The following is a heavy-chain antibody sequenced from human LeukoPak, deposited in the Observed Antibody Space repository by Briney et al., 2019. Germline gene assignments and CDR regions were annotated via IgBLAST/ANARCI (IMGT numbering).Heavy chain of an antibody. V-gene: IGHV1-18*01. CDR3: ASLKNYYDSSGYLVTDAFDI. Sequence: GASVKVSCKTSGYTFITFGISWLRQAPGQGLERMGWISGYNGITDYEQKFQGRVTMTTDTSTSTAYMELRSLKSDDTAVYYCASLKNYYDSSGYLVTDAFDIWGQGTMVTVSS. J-gene: IGHJ3*02. CDR1: GYTFITFG. CDR2: ISGYNGIT. D-gene: IGHD3-22*01.